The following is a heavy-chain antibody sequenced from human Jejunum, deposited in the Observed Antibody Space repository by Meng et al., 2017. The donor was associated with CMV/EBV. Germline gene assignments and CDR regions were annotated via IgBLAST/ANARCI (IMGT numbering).Heavy chain of an antibody. D-gene: IGHD1-14*01. CDR2: IYKTGNT. J-gene: IGHJ5*02. CDR1: GASINSDLW. CDR3: AISPNQDPGP. V-gene: IGHV4-4*02. Sequence: SLTCAVSGASINSDLWWSWVRQPPGKGLEWIGEIYKTGNTKYNPSLRSRVTISMDKSKNQFSLNLSSVTAADTAFYYCAISPNQDPGPWGQGTLVTVSS.